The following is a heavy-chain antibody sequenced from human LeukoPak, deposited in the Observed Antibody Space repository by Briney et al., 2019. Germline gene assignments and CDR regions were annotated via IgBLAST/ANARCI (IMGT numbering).Heavy chain of an antibody. CDR1: GFTLSSYA. D-gene: IGHD4-17*01. V-gene: IGHV3-23*01. CDR2: ISDTGRST. CDR3: AKVLRGLAYYGDYRD. Sequence: GGSLKLSCAASGFTLSSYAMSWVRQAPGKGLEWVSGISDTGRSTYYADSVKGRFSISRSNSKNTLYLQMNSLRDEDTAVYYCAKVLRGLAYYGDYRDWGQGTLVTVSS. J-gene: IGHJ4*02.